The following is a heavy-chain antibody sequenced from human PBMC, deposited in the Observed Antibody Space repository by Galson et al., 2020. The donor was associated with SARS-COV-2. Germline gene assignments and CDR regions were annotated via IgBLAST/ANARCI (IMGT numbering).Heavy chain of an antibody. CDR3: AHRLIQLWPLGGWCFDY. V-gene: IGHV2-5*02. CDR1: GFSLSTSGVG. Sequence: KMSGPTLVKPTQTLPLTCTFSGFSLSTSGVGVGWIRQPPGKALEWLALIYWDDDKRYSPSLKSRLTITKDTSKNQVVLTMTNMDPVDTATYYCAHRLIQLWPLGGWCFDYWGQGTLVTVSS. D-gene: IGHD5-18*01. CDR2: IYWDDDK. J-gene: IGHJ4*02.